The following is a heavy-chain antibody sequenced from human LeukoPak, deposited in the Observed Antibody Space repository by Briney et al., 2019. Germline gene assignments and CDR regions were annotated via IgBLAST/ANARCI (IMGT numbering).Heavy chain of an antibody. J-gene: IGHJ4*02. Sequence: SEALSLTCTVSGGSISSGDYYWSWIRQPPGKGLEWIGYIYYSGSTYYNPSLKSRVTISVDTSKNQFSLKLSSVTAADTAVYYCARAPTNYGGNSVDYWGQGTLVTVSS. CDR3: ARAPTNYGGNSVDY. D-gene: IGHD4-23*01. CDR1: GGSISSGDYY. CDR2: IYYSGST. V-gene: IGHV4-30-4*02.